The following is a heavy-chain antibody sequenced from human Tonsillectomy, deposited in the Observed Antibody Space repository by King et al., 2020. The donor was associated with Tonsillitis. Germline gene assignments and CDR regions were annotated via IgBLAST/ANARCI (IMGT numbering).Heavy chain of an antibody. V-gene: IGHV3-48*01. CDR3: ARGEQYFDFWSGYYHFDA. D-gene: IGHD3-3*01. J-gene: IGHJ4*02. CDR1: GFTFSSYS. Sequence: VQLVESGGGLVQPGGSLRLSCAASGFTFSSYSMNWVRQAPGKGLEWISYITSTTNTIYYADSVRGRFTISRDNAKNSLFLQMNSLRAEDTAVYFCARGEQYFDFWSGYYHFDAWGQGTLVTVSS. CDR2: ITSTTNTI.